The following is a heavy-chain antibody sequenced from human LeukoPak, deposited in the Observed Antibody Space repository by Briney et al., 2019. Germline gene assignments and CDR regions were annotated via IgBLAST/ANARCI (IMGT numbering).Heavy chain of an antibody. Sequence: ASVKVSCKASGYTFTSYDINWVRQATGQGLEWMGWMNPNSGNTGYAQKFQGRVTMTRNTSISTAYMELSSLRSEDTAVYYCARRLARPPYYDFWSGYWNWFDPWGQGTLVTVSS. CDR2: MNPNSGNT. CDR1: GYTFTSYD. D-gene: IGHD3-3*01. J-gene: IGHJ5*02. V-gene: IGHV1-8*01. CDR3: ARRLARPPYYDFWSGYWNWFDP.